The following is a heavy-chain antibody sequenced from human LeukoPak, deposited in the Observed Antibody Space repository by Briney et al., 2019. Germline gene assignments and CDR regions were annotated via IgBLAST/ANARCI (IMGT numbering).Heavy chain of an antibody. CDR3: ARETGSGYGEI. Sequence: SETLSLTCTVSGGSISSYYWSWIRQPPGKGLEWIGYIYYSGSTNYNPSLKSRVTISVDTSKNQSSLKLSSVTAADTAVYYCARETGSGYGEIWGQGTMVTVSS. V-gene: IGHV4-59*08. J-gene: IGHJ3*02. CDR2: IYYSGST. CDR1: GGSISSYY. D-gene: IGHD3-22*01.